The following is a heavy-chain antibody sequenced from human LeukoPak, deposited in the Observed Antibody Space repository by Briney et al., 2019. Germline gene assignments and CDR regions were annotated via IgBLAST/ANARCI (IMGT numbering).Heavy chain of an antibody. CDR1: GYTFTCYY. CDR2: INPNSGGT. CDR3: ARAYSSGWYRDFDY. Sequence: ASVKVSCKASGYTFTCYYMHWVRQAPGQGLEWMGRINPNSGGTNYAQKFQGRVTMTRDTSISTAYMELSRLRSDDTAVYYCARAYSSGWYRDFDYWGQGTLVTVSS. D-gene: IGHD6-19*01. J-gene: IGHJ4*02. V-gene: IGHV1-2*06.